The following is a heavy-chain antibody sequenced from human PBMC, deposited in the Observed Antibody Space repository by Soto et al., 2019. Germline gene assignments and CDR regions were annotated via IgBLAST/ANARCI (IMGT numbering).Heavy chain of an antibody. CDR3: ARSLAAAFDP. D-gene: IGHD6-13*01. V-gene: IGHV3-30*03. CDR2: ISYDGSNK. CDR1: GFTFSSYG. J-gene: IGHJ5*02. Sequence: GGSLRLSCAASGFTFSSYGMHWVRQAPGKGLEWVAVISYDGSNKYYADSVKGRFTISRDNSKNTLYLQMNSLRAEDTAVYYCARSLAAAFDPRGPGTLVTVSS.